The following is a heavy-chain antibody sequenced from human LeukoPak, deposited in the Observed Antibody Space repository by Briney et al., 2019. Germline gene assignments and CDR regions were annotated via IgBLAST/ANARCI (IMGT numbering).Heavy chain of an antibody. CDR2: ISSSSSYI. CDR3: ARDSTLTIFHY. Sequence: GGSLRLSCAASGFTFSSYSMNWVRQAQGKGLEWVSSISSSSSYIYYADSVKGRFTISRDNAKNSLYLQMNSLRAEDTAVYYCARDSTLTIFHYWGQGTLVTVSS. J-gene: IGHJ4*02. D-gene: IGHD4-17*01. V-gene: IGHV3-21*01. CDR1: GFTFSSYS.